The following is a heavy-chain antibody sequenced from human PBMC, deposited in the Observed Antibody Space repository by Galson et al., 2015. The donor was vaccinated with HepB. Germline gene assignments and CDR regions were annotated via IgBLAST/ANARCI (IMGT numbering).Heavy chain of an antibody. V-gene: IGHV1-8*01. J-gene: IGHJ6*02. CDR1: GYTFTSYD. Sequence: SLKVSCTASGYTFTSYDINWVRQAPGQGLEWMGWMNPHNGLIGFSHTFQGRVTMTRNISITTAYLQLSTLTSQDTAVYYCARGGNSGGYTGRYDAMAIWGPGTTVTVSS. CDR2: MNPHNGLI. CDR3: ARGGNSGGYTGRYDAMAI. D-gene: IGHD6-13*01.